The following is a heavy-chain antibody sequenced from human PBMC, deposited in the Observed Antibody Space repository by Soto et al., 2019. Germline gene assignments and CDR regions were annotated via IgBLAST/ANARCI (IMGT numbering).Heavy chain of an antibody. CDR2: ISSSGYI. CDR3: ARDCSGGSCYPGMDV. J-gene: IGHJ6*02. V-gene: IGHV3-21*01. CDR1: GFNFNSYT. Sequence: GGSLRLSCAASGFNFNSYTINWARQAPGKRLEWLSSISSSGYIFSTDSVRGRFTISRDNAKNSVYLQINSLRAEDTAVYFCARDCSGGSCYPGMDVWGQGTTVTVSS. D-gene: IGHD2-15*01.